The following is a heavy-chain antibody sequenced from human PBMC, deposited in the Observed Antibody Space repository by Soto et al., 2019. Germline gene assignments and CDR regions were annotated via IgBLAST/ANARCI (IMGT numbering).Heavy chain of an antibody. CDR3: VARKRASIAAAGMTPQPFDY. Sequence: SETLSLTCTVSGGSISSGGYYWSWIRQHPGKGLEWIGYIYYSGSTYYNPSLKSRVTISVDTSKNQFSLKLSSVTAADTAVYYCVARKRASIAAAGMTPQPFDYWGQGTLVTVSS. CDR1: GGSISSGGYY. CDR2: IYYSGST. V-gene: IGHV4-31*03. J-gene: IGHJ4*02. D-gene: IGHD6-13*01.